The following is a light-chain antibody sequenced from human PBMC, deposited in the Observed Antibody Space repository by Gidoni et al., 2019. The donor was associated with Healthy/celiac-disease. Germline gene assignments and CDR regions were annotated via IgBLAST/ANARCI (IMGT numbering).Light chain of an antibody. Sequence: TLSCRASQSVSSSYLAWYQQKPGQAPRLLIYGASSRDTGIPDRFSGSGSGTDFTLTISRLEPEDFAVYYCQQYGSSHQFTFGPGTKVDIK. CDR2: GAS. CDR3: QQYGSSHQFT. CDR1: QSVSSSY. J-gene: IGKJ3*01. V-gene: IGKV3-20*01.